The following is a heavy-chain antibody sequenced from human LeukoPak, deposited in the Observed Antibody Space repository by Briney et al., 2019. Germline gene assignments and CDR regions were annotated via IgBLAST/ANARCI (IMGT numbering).Heavy chain of an antibody. D-gene: IGHD6-19*01. V-gene: IGHV3-21*01. CDR3: ARDRSGYSSGWYSEDHFDY. J-gene: IGHJ4*02. Sequence: GGSLRLSCAASGFTFSSYSMNWVRQAPGKGLEWVSSISSSSSYIYYADSVKGRFTISRDNAKNSLYLQMNSLRAEDTAVYYCARDRSGYSSGWYSEDHFDYWGQGTLVTVSS. CDR1: GFTFSSYS. CDR2: ISSSSSYI.